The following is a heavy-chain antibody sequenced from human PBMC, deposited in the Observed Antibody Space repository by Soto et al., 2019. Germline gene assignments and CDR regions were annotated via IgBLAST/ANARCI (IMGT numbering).Heavy chain of an antibody. CDR2: IYTGGGT. CDR1: GLTVSSNY. Sequence: VGSLRLSCAASGLTVSSNYMNCVRQALGKGLEWVSLIYTGGGTYYADSVKGRFTVCRDNSKNTLYLQMNSLRAEDTAVYYCARMGQWRVPGDYYYGMDVWGQETSVTVSS. V-gene: IGHV3-53*01. CDR3: ARMGQWRVPGDYYYGMDV. D-gene: IGHD6-19*01. J-gene: IGHJ6*02.